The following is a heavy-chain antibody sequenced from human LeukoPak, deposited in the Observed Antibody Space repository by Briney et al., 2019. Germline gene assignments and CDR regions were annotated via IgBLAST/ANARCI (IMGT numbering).Heavy chain of an antibody. CDR3: AGGFSVRGGAFDI. D-gene: IGHD4-23*01. V-gene: IGHV4-59*01. CDR1: GGSLSSYF. J-gene: IGHJ3*02. CDR2: FYYSGST. Sequence: SETLSLTCTVAGGSLSSYFWNWIRQPPGKGLEWIGYFYYSGSTNYNPSLKSRVTISVDTSKNQFSLKLSSVTAANTAVYYCAGGFSVRGGAFDIWGQGTMVTVSS.